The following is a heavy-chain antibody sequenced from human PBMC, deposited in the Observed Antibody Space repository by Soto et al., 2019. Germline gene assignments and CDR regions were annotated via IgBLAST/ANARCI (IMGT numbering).Heavy chain of an antibody. V-gene: IGHV3-21*01. CDR2: ISPSSSYT. D-gene: IGHD1-1*01. J-gene: IGHJ5*02. CDR1: GFTFSLFS. Sequence: GGSLRLSCTASGFTFSLFSMDWVRQAPGKGLEWVSSISPSSSYTYYGDSVKGRFTTSRDNAKNSVYLQMNSLRAEDTAIYYCEFATISPEGSIDTWGQGALVTVSS. CDR3: EFATISPEGSIDT.